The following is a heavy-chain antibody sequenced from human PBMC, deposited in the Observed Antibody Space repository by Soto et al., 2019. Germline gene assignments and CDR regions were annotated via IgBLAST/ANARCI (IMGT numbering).Heavy chain of an antibody. CDR1: GYTFTSYG. J-gene: IGHJ4*02. CDR3: ARDLGLRPDDY. CDR2: ISAYNGNT. V-gene: IGHV1-18*01. Sequence: QVQLVQSGAEVKKPGASVKVSCKASGYTFTSYGTTWVRQAPGQGLEWMGWISAYNGNTNYAQKLQDRVTMTTYTATSIAYMELRSLRSDDTAVYYFARDLGLRPDDYWGQGTLVTVSS. D-gene: IGHD2-21*02.